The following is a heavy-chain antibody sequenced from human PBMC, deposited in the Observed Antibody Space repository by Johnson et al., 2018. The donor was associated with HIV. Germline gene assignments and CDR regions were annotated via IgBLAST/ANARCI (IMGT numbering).Heavy chain of an antibody. V-gene: IGHV3-20*04. D-gene: IGHD3-9*01. J-gene: IGHJ3*02. Sequence: VQLVESGGGVVRPGGSLRLSCAASGFTFDDYGMSWVRQTPGKGLEWVSGISWNSGSIGYADSVKGRFTISRDNAKNSLYLQMDSLRAEDTAVYYCAREGGSDILTGGDAFDIWGQGTMVTVSS. CDR2: ISWNSGSI. CDR3: AREGGSDILTGGDAFDI. CDR1: GFTFDDYG.